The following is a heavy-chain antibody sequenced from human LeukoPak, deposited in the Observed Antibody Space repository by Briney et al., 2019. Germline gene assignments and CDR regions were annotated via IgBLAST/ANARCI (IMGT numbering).Heavy chain of an antibody. CDR1: GYTFTGYY. Sequence: GASVKVSCKASGYTFTGYYMHWVRQAPGQGLEWMGRINPNSGGTNYAQKFRGRVTMTRDTSISTAYMELSRLRSDDTAVYYCARPHCSSTSCYAETQNWFDPWGQGTLVTVSS. D-gene: IGHD2-2*01. CDR2: INPNSGGT. V-gene: IGHV1-2*06. CDR3: ARPHCSSTSCYAETQNWFDP. J-gene: IGHJ5*02.